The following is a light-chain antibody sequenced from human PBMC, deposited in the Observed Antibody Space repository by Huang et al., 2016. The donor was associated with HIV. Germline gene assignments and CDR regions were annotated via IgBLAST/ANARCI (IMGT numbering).Light chain of an antibody. CDR2: LGS. CDR1: QILLHSNGYNY. Sequence: DIVMTQSPLSLPVTPGEPDSISCRSSQILLHSNGYNYLDWYLQKPGQSPQLLIYLGSNRASGVPDRFSGSGSGTDLTLKISRVEAEDVGVYYCMRTLQAPITFGGGTKVEIK. CDR3: MRTLQAPIT. J-gene: IGKJ4*01. V-gene: IGKV2-28*01.